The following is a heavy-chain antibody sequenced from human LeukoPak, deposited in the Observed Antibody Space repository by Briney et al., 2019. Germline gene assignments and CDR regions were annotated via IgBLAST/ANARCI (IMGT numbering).Heavy chain of an antibody. CDR3: ARTTVDPRDKFDP. Sequence: SETLSLTCTVSGGSISSGGYYWSWIRQHPGKGLEWIGYIYYSGSTYYNPSLKSRVTISVDTSKNQFSLKLSSVTVADTAVYYCARTTVDPRDKFDPWGQGTLVTVSS. V-gene: IGHV4-31*03. CDR2: IYYSGST. D-gene: IGHD5-12*01. J-gene: IGHJ5*02. CDR1: GGSISSGGYY.